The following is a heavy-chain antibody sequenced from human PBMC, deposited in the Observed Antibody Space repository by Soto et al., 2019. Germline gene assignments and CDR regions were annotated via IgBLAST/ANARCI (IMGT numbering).Heavy chain of an antibody. J-gene: IGHJ5*02. CDR1: GYTFTSYD. Sequence: QVQLVQSGAEVKKPGASVKVSCKASGYTFTSYDIIWVRQATGQGLEWMGWMNPSTGNTDSAEKFQGRLTMTRNTPISTVYMELSSLSFEATAVYYCARGRIIVAGGFDPWGQGTLVTVSS. D-gene: IGHD6-19*01. CDR2: MNPSTGNT. CDR3: ARGRIIVAGGFDP. V-gene: IGHV1-8*01.